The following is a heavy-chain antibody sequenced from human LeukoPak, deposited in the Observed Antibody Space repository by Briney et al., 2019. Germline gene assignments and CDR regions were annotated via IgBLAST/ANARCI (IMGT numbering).Heavy chain of an antibody. V-gene: IGHV3-23*01. J-gene: IGHJ5*02. Sequence: GGSLRLSCAASGFTFSSYAMSWVRQAPGKGLEWVSVISGSGGTTYYADSVKGRFTISRDNSKNTLYLQMSSLRAEDTAVYYCAKEPREYCSSTSCPNWIDPWGQGTLVTVSS. CDR3: AKEPREYCSSTSCPNWIDP. CDR1: GFTFSSYA. CDR2: ISGSGGTT. D-gene: IGHD2-2*01.